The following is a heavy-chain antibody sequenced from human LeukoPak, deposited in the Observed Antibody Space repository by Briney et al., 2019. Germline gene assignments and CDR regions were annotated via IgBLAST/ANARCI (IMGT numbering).Heavy chain of an antibody. CDR2: ISSSGSTI. D-gene: IGHD2-2*01. J-gene: IGHJ3*02. Sequence: PGGSLRLSCAASGFTFSDYYMSWIRQAPGKGLEWVSYISSSGSTIYYADSVKGRFTISRDNAKNSLYLQMNSLRAEDTAVYYCARAGIVVVPAAMDAFDIWGQGTMVTVSS. CDR3: ARAGIVVVPAAMDAFDI. V-gene: IGHV3-11*04. CDR1: GFTFSDYY.